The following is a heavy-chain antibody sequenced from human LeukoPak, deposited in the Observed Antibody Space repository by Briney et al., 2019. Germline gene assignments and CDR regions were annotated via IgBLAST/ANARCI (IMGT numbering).Heavy chain of an antibody. CDR3: AREYYDSSGSRQWFDP. V-gene: IGHV4-38-2*02. J-gene: IGHJ5*02. CDR2: IYHSGST. Sequence: PSETLSLTCTVSGYSISSGYYWGWIRQPPGKGLEWIGSIYHSGSTYYNPSLKSRVTISVDTSKNQFSLKLSSVTAADTAVYYCAREYYDSSGSRQWFDPWGQGTLVTVSS. D-gene: IGHD3-22*01. CDR1: GYSISSGYY.